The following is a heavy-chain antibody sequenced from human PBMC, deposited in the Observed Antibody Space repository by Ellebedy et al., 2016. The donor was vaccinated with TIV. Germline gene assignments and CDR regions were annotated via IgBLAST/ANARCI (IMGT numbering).Heavy chain of an antibody. J-gene: IGHJ4*02. CDR3: ATYNGGNEGFGL. V-gene: IGHV5-51*01. CDR2: IDLRDSPA. D-gene: IGHD4-23*01. CDR1: GHTFSHDW. Sequence: PGGSLRLSWEESGHTFSHDWIAWVSQMHGKGLDWMGIIDLRDSPATYNPSFQGQVTISADKSITTAYLQWNSLRSSDTAIYYCATYNGGNEGFGLWGQGTLVTVSS.